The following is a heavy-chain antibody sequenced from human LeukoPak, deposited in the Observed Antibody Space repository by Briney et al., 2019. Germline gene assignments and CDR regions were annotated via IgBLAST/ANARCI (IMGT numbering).Heavy chain of an antibody. CDR2: ISPYNGNT. CDR3: ARKSFDSSGFRGDWHFDL. D-gene: IGHD3-22*01. CDR1: GYTFTSHG. V-gene: IGHV1-18*01. J-gene: IGHJ2*01. Sequence: GASVKVSCKASGYTFTSHGLIWIRQAPGQGLEWMGWISPYNGNTNYAQNFQDRVIMTTDTSTTTAYMELRSLKSDDTAVYFCARKSFDSSGFRGDWHFDLWGRGTLITVSS.